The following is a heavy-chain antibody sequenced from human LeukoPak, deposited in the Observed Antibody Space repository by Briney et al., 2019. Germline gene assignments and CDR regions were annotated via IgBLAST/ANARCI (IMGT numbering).Heavy chain of an antibody. V-gene: IGHV4-61*08. CDR3: ANGDAYNPSSFYGVDV. CDR2: IFYSGST. CDR1: GGSIRSGDYY. Sequence: SQTLSLICTVSGGSIRSGDYYWSWIRQPPGKGLEWIGYIFYSGSTNYNPSLKCRVTISVDTSKNQFSLKLTSVTAADTAVYYCANGDAYNPSSFYGVDVWGQGTTVTVSS. D-gene: IGHD5-24*01. J-gene: IGHJ6*02.